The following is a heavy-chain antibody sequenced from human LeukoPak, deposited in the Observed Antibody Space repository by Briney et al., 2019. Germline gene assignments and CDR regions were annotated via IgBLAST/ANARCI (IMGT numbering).Heavy chain of an antibody. CDR2: ISGSGDST. Sequence: GGSLRLSCVASGLTFSNFGMSWVRQAPGKGLEWVSAISGSGDSTYYADSVKGRFTISRDNYKNTLYLQMNSLRAEDTAVYYCAREYMDVWGKGTTVTISS. J-gene: IGHJ6*03. CDR3: AREYMDV. CDR1: GLTFSNFG. V-gene: IGHV3-23*01.